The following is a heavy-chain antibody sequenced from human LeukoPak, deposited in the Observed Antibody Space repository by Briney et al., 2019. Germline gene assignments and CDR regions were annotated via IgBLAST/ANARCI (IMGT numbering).Heavy chain of an antibody. V-gene: IGHV3-11*01. CDR1: GFTFSNYY. D-gene: IGHD2-15*01. Sequence: GGSLRLSCAASGFTFSNYYMTWIRQAPGKGLGWVSSIFSGATTTYYADSVKGRFTMSRDNAKSSLFLQMNSLRADDTAVYYCARGSGYWSGYNFFDNWGQGTLVIVSS. CDR2: IFSGATTT. J-gene: IGHJ4*02. CDR3: ARGSGYWSGYNFFDN.